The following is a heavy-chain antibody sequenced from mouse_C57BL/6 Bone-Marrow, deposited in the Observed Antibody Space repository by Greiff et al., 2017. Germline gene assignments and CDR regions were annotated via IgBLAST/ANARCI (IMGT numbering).Heavy chain of an antibody. J-gene: IGHJ2*01. CDR2: INPNNGGT. V-gene: IGHV1-26*01. CDR3: GYLAHY. CDR1: GYTFTDYY. D-gene: IGHD5-1*01. Sequence: EVQLQQSGPELVKPGASVKISCKASGYTFTDYYMNWVKQSHGKSLEWIGDINPNNGGTSYNQKFKGKATLTVDKSSSTAYMELRSLTSEDSAVYYCGYLAHYWGQGTTLTVSS.